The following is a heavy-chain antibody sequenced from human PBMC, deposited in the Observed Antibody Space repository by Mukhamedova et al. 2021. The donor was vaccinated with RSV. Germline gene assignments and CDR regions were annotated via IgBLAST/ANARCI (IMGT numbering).Heavy chain of an antibody. V-gene: IGHV3-7*01. CDR3: ARDSTSLWSLDY. CDR2: IKQDGSEK. Sequence: GWVANIKQDGSEKYYVDSVKGRFTISRDNAKNSLYLQMNSLRAEDTAVYYCARDSTSLWSLDYWGQGTLVTVSS. D-gene: IGHD2-21*01. J-gene: IGHJ4*02.